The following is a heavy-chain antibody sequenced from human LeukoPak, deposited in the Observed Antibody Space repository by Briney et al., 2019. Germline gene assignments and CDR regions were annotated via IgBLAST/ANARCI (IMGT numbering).Heavy chain of an antibody. Sequence: PSETLSLTCTVSGGSISSYYWGWIRQPPGEGLEWIGYIYYSGSTNYNPSLKSRVTISVDTSKNHFSLKLRSVTAADTAVYYCARGVVAASGGNFDYWGQGTLVTVSS. D-gene: IGHD2-15*01. CDR3: ARGVVAASGGNFDY. CDR1: GGSISSYY. CDR2: IYYSGST. J-gene: IGHJ4*02. V-gene: IGHV4-59*01.